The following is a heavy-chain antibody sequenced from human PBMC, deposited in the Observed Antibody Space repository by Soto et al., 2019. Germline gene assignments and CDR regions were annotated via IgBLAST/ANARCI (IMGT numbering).Heavy chain of an antibody. J-gene: IGHJ4*02. CDR2: INAGNGNT. CDR1: GYTFTSYA. Sequence: QVQLVQSGAEVKKPGASVKVSCKASGYTFTSYAMHWVRQAPGQRLEWMGWINAGNGNTKYSQKFQGRVTITRDTSASTAYLELSSLRFEDTDVYYCARVFAAMLDYWGEGSLVIVSS. CDR3: ARVFAAMLDY. V-gene: IGHV1-3*01. D-gene: IGHD5-18*01.